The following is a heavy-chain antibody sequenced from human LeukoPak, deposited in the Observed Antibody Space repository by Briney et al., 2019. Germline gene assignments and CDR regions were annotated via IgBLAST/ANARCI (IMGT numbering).Heavy chain of an antibody. J-gene: IGHJ4*02. CDR3: AKDRRYDGYSYFDY. CDR2: ISYDGSNK. V-gene: IGHV3-30*18. D-gene: IGHD5-24*01. CDR1: GFTFRSYG. Sequence: PGGSLRLPCAASGFTFRSYGRHWVGQAPGKGLEGGAVISYDGSNKYYADSVKGRFTISRDNSKNTLYLQMNSLRAEDTAVYYCAKDRRYDGYSYFDYWGQGTLVTVSS.